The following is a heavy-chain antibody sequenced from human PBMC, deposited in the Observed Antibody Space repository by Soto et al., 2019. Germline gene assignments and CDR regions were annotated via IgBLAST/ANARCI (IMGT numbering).Heavy chain of an antibody. Sequence: PGGSLRLSCAASGFTFSGYGLHWFRQAPGKGLEWVAIISYEGNNKYYADSVKGRFTIARDNTKNSLFLQMNSLTADDTAVYYCAKDGGSYYEYYHGMDVWGQGTLVTVYS. CDR3: AKDGGSYYEYYHGMDV. J-gene: IGHJ6*02. V-gene: IGHV3-30*18. CDR1: GFTFSGYG. CDR2: ISYEGNNK. D-gene: IGHD3-16*01.